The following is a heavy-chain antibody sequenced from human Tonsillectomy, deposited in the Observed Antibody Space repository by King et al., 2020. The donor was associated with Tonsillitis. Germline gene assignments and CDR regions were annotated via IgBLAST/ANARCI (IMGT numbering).Heavy chain of an antibody. CDR3: ARGSAVVKNGMDV. V-gene: IGHV4-61*01. J-gene: IGHJ6*02. CDR2: IYYSGST. CDR1: GGSVSSGSYY. Sequence: QLQESGPGLVKPSETLSLTCTVSGGSVSSGSYYWSWIRQPPGKVLEWIGYIYYSGSTNNNPPLKSRVSTSTDTSKNQFSLKLSSVTAADTAGYYCARGSAVVKNGMDVWGQGTTVTVSS. D-gene: IGHD4-23*01.